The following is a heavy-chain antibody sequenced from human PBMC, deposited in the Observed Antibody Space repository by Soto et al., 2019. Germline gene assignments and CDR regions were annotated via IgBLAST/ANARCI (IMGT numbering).Heavy chain of an antibody. V-gene: IGHV1-46*01. CDR2: INPSGGST. D-gene: IGHD4-17*01. CDR3: ARATVTWKDGYYYMDV. CDR1: GYTFTSYY. Sequence: ASVKVSCKASGYTFTSYYMHWVRQAPGQGLEWMGIINPSGGSTSYAQKFQGRVTVTRDTSTSTVYMELSSLRSEDTAVYYCARATVTWKDGYYYMDVWGKGTTVTSP. J-gene: IGHJ6*03.